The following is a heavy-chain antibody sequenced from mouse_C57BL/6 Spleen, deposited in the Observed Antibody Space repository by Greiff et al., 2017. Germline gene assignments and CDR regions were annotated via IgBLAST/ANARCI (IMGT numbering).Heavy chain of an antibody. CDR2: IDPSDSYT. CDR3: ARHYSKYAMDY. V-gene: IGHV1-50*01. J-gene: IGHJ4*01. CDR1: GYTFTSYW. Sequence: QVQLQQPGAELVKPGASVKLSCKASGYTFTSYWMQWVKQRPGQGLEWIGEIDPSDSYTNYNQKLKGKATLTVDTSSSTAYMHLSSLTSEDSAVYYCARHYSKYAMDYWGQGTSVTVSS. D-gene: IGHD2-5*01.